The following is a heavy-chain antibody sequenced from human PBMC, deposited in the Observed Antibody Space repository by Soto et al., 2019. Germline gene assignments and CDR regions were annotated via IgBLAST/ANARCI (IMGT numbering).Heavy chain of an antibody. V-gene: IGHV1-3*01. CDR1: GYTFTNYA. Sequence: ASVKVSCKASGYTFTNYAMHWVRQAPGQRLEWMGWINAGNGNTKYSQKLQGRVTMTTDTSTSTAYMELRSLRSDDTAVYYCASGWFGEFVYYFDYWGQGTLVTVSS. D-gene: IGHD3-10*01. CDR3: ASGWFGEFVYYFDY. J-gene: IGHJ4*02. CDR2: INAGNGNT.